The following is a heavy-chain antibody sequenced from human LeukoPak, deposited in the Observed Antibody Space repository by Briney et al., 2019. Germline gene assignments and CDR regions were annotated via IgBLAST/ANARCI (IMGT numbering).Heavy chain of an antibody. J-gene: IGHJ6*02. CDR2: INHHSGGT. V-gene: IGHV1-2*02. CDR3: ARDEALEAAAGSYYYYYGMDV. D-gene: IGHD6-13*01. Sequence: ASVKVSCKASGYTFTGYYMLWVRQPPGQGRVERRGINHHSGGTNYAQKFQGRVTMTRDTSISTAYMELSRLRSDDTAVYYCARDEALEAAAGSYYYYYGMDVWGQGTTVTVSS. CDR1: GYTFTGYY.